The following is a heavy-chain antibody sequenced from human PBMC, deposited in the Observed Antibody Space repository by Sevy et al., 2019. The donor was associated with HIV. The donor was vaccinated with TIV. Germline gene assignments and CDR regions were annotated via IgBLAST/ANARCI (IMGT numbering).Heavy chain of an antibody. J-gene: IGHJ4*02. CDR2: VNLDGSGK. V-gene: IGHV3-7*01. CDR3: ARSVDY. Sequence: GGSLRLSCAASGFSFSSYWMTWFRQAPGKELEWVANVNLDGSGKYYVDSVKGRFTISRDNARNSLSLQMNSLRAEDTAVYYCARSVDYWGQGTLFTVSS. CDR1: GFSFSSYW.